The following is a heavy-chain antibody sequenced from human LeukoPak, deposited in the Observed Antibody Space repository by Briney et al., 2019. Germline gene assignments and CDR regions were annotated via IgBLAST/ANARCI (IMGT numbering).Heavy chain of an antibody. V-gene: IGHV1-69*13. CDR1: GGTFSSCA. CDR2: IIPIFGTA. J-gene: IGHJ4*02. CDR3: ARPDEDRGYSYGYNY. Sequence: SVKVSCKASGGTFSSCAISWVRQAPGQGLEWMGGIIPIFGTANYAQKFQGRVTITADESTSTAYMELSSLRSEDTAVYYCARPDEDRGYSYGYNYWGQGTLVTVSS. D-gene: IGHD5-18*01.